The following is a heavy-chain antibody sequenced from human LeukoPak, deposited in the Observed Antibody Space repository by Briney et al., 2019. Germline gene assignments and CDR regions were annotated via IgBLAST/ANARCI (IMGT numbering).Heavy chain of an antibody. D-gene: IGHD6-25*01. CDR1: GYRFTSYW. Sequence: GESLKISCQGSGYRFTSYWIGWVRQMPGKGLEWMGIIYPGDSDTRYSPSFQGQVTISADKSISTAYLQWSSLKASDTAMYYCARLPAEKNYYYYMDVWGKGTTVTVSS. CDR3: ARLPAEKNYYYYMDV. CDR2: IYPGDSDT. J-gene: IGHJ6*03. V-gene: IGHV5-51*01.